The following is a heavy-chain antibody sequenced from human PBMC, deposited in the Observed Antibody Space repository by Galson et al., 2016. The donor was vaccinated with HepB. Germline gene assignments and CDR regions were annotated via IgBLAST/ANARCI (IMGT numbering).Heavy chain of an antibody. V-gene: IGHV3-48*01. J-gene: IGHJ5*02. CDR1: GSTFSSSA. D-gene: IGHD3-16*01. CDR2: ISGGSSTI. CDR3: VREGGRGGGSP. Sequence: SLRLSCAASGSTFSSSAMNWVRQAPGKGLEWLSHISGGSSTIYYADSVKGRFTVSRDNAKNSLYLQMNSLRAEDTAVYYCVREGGRGGGSPWGQGTLVTVSS.